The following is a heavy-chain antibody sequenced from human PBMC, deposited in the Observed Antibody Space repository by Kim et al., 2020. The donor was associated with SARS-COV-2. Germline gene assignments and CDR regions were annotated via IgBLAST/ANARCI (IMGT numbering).Heavy chain of an antibody. V-gene: IGHV4-39*01. Sequence: NPSLKSRVTIAVDTSGNQFSLRLSSVTAADTAVYYCARLIKTGAQAFDYWGQGTLVTVSS. J-gene: IGHJ4*02. D-gene: IGHD2-8*02. CDR3: ARLIKTGAQAFDY.